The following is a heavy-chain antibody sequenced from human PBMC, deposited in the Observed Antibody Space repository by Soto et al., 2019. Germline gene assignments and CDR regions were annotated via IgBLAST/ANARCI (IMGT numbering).Heavy chain of an antibody. Sequence: QVQLVQSGAEVKKPGSSVKVSCKASGGTFSSYAISWVRQAPGQGLEWMGGIIPIFGTANYAQKFQGRVTITVDKSKSTAYMEMSSLRSEDTAVYYCARGGEGRSSSWVPPGGWGQGTLVTVSS. V-gene: IGHV1-69*06. D-gene: IGHD6-13*01. CDR1: GGTFSSYA. J-gene: IGHJ4*02. CDR2: IIPIFGTA. CDR3: ARGGEGRSSSWVPPGG.